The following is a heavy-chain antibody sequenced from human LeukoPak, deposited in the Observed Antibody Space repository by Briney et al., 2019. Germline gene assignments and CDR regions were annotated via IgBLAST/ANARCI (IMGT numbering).Heavy chain of an antibody. CDR2: ISSSGSTI. V-gene: IGHV3-11*01. CDR3: AREGVWELPEEGAFDI. CDR1: GFTFSDYY. J-gene: IGHJ3*02. D-gene: IGHD1-26*01. Sequence: GGSLRLSCAASGFTFSDYYMSWIRQAPGKGLEWVSYISSSGSTIYYADSVKGRFTISRDNAKNSLYLQMNSLRAEDTAVYYCAREGVWELPEEGAFDIWGQGTMVTVSS.